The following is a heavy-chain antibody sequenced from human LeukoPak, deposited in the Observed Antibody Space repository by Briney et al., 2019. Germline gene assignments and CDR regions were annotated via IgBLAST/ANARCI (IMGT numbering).Heavy chain of an antibody. D-gene: IGHD6-25*01. CDR3: ARAGGPYDY. CDR1: GYTFTNYN. Sequence: ASVKVSCKASGYTFTNYNIHWVRQAPGQGLEWMGWINPNSGGTVYAQKFQGRVTMTRDTSISTAYMDLSSLTSDDTAVYYCARAGGPYDYWGQGTLVTVSS. CDR2: INPNSGGT. V-gene: IGHV1-2*02. J-gene: IGHJ4*02.